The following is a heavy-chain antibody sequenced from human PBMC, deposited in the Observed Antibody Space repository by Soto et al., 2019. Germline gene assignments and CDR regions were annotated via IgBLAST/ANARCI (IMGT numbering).Heavy chain of an antibody. J-gene: IGHJ6*02. V-gene: IGHV3-23*01. D-gene: IGHD3-10*01. CDR2: ISGSGGST. Sequence: EVQLLESGGGLVQPGGSLRLSCAASGFTFSSYAMSWFRQAPGKGLEWVSAISGSGGSTYYADSVKGRFTISRDNSKNTLYLQMNSLRAEATAVYYCAKGRVWFGAGMDVWGQGTTVTVSS. CDR1: GFTFSSYA. CDR3: AKGRVWFGAGMDV.